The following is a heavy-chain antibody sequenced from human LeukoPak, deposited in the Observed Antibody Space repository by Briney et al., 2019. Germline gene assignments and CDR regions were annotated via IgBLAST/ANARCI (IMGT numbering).Heavy chain of an antibody. Sequence: GGSLRLSCAASGFTFSTYAMSWVRQAPGKVLEWVSSISGSGGYTNYADSVKGRFTISRDNSKNTLYLQMNSLRAEDTAVYYCAKEVSHYDFWSGYYHGVDYWGQGTLVTVSS. CDR3: AKEVSHYDFWSGYYHGVDY. V-gene: IGHV3-23*01. CDR2: ISGSGGYT. D-gene: IGHD3-3*01. CDR1: GFTFSTYA. J-gene: IGHJ4*02.